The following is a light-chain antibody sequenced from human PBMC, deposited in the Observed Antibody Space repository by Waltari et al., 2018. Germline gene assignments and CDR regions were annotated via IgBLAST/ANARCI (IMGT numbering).Light chain of an antibody. CDR3: QSYDSSLGGSV. J-gene: IGLJ2*01. CDR2: GNT. V-gene: IGLV1-40*01. CDR1: NSNIGAGYD. Sequence: QSVLTQPPSLSGAPGQRVTLPCTGPNSNIGAGYDVNWYQQLPGEAPKLLIYGNTNRPSGVPDRVSGSKSGTSASLAITGLQAEDEADYYCQSYDSSLGGSVFGGGTKLTVL.